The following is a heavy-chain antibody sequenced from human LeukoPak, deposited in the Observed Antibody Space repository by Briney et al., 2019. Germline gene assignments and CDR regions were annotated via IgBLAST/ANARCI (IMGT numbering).Heavy chain of an antibody. D-gene: IGHD2-2*01. CDR1: GYTFTSYG. J-gene: IGHJ4*02. CDR3: ARGSGYCSSTSCYDFDY. CDR2: ISAYKGNT. V-gene: IGHV1-18*01. Sequence: ASVKVSCKASGYTFTSYGISWVRQAPGQGLEWMGWISAYKGNTNYAQKLQGRVTMTTDTSTSTAYMELSSLRSEDTAVYYCARGSGYCSSTSCYDFDYWGQGTLVTVSS.